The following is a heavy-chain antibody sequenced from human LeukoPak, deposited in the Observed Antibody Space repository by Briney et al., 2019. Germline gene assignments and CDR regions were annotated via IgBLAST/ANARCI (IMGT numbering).Heavy chain of an antibody. CDR1: GFALHNYA. Sequence: GRSLRLSCVGSGFALHNYAMHWVRRPPGKGLEWVSAINWNSDTKAYADSVKGRFAISRDRARNSLYLQMDSLRPEDTALYYCAKDSGGNGAYFYAMDVWGQGTSVTVSS. CDR3: AKDSGGNGAYFYAMDV. J-gene: IGHJ6*02. V-gene: IGHV3-9*01. D-gene: IGHD4-23*01. CDR2: INWNSDTK.